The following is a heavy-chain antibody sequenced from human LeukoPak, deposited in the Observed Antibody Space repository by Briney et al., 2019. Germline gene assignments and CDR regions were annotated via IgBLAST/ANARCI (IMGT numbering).Heavy chain of an antibody. D-gene: IGHD6-19*01. Sequence: GGSLRLSCKASGFTLADFTVSWFRQSPGQGLEWVGFIRSNVYGGTTEHAASVEARFTISRDDSNSIAYLQMNSLKTEDTAVYYCTRGSGRYVMVDWWGQGTLVTVSS. CDR2: IRSNVYGGTT. CDR1: GFTLADFT. CDR3: TRGSGRYVMVDW. V-gene: IGHV3-49*03. J-gene: IGHJ4*02.